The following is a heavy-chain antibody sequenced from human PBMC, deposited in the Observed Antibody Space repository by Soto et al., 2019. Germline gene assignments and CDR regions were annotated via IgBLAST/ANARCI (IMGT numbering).Heavy chain of an antibody. CDR2: IYYSGST. Sequence: SETLSLTCAVSGGSIPSSSDSGGWVRQPPGKGLEWIGYIYYSGSTNYNPSLKSRVTISVDTSKNQFSLKLSSVTAADTAVYYCARRYGWASDIWGQGTIVT. D-gene: IGHD3-16*01. CDR3: ARRYGWASDI. J-gene: IGHJ3*02. CDR1: GGSIPSSSDS. V-gene: IGHV4-61*05.